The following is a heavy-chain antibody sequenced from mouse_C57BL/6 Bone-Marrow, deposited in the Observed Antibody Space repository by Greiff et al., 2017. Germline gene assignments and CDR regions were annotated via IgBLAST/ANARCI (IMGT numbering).Heavy chain of an antibody. D-gene: IGHD1-1*01. CDR2: IWSGGST. CDR3: AKNSPITTVPLDY. J-gene: IGHJ4*01. CDR1: GFSLTSYG. V-gene: IGHV2-4*01. Sequence: VQLQESGPGLVQPSQSLSITCTVSGFSLTSYGVHWVRQPPGKGLEWLGVIWSGGSTAYNAAFISRLSIIKDNSKSQVFSKMNSLRADDTAIYYCAKNSPITTVPLDYWGQGTSVTVSS.